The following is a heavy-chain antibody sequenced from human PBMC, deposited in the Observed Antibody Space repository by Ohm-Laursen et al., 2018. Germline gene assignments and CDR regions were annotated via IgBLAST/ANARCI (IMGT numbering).Heavy chain of an antibody. CDR3: ARRANSAFPYYLDY. CDR1: SGSISSYY. D-gene: IGHD1-26*01. V-gene: IGHV4-59*08. J-gene: IGHJ4*02. CDR2: IHNSGST. Sequence: GTLSLTCLVSSGSISSYYWSWVRQPPGKGLEWIGYIHNSGSTNYNPPLKSQVTIATDTSKNQLSLKLSYVTAADTAVYYCARRANSAFPYYLDYWGQGTLVTVSS.